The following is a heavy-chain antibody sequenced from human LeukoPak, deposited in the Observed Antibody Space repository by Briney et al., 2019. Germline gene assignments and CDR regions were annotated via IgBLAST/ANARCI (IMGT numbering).Heavy chain of an antibody. J-gene: IGHJ3*02. CDR1: GFTFSSYA. CDR2: ISGSGGST. Sequence: GGSLRLSCAASGFTFSSYAMSWVRQAPGKGLEWVSAISGSGGSTYYADSVKGRFTISRDNSKNTLYLQMNSLRAEDTAVYYCARGGSYLSAFDIWGQGTMVTVSS. CDR3: ARGGSYLSAFDI. V-gene: IGHV3-23*01. D-gene: IGHD1-26*01.